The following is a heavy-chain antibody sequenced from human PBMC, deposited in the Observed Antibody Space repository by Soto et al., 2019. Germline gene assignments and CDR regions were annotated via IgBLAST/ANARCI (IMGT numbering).Heavy chain of an antibody. J-gene: IGHJ6*02. CDR1: GYSFTSYW. CDR3: ARQDSSSWYYYFYGMDV. CDR2: IYPGDSDT. D-gene: IGHD6-13*01. V-gene: IGHV5-51*01. Sequence: GESMKISCKGSGYSFTSYWIGWVRQMPGKGLEWMGIIYPGDSDTRYSPSFQGQVTIPADKSISTAYLQWSSLKASDTAMYYCARQDSSSWYYYFYGMDVWGQGTAVTVSS.